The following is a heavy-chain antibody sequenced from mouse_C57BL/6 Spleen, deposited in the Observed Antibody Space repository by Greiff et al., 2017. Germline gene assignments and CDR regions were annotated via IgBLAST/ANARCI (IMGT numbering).Heavy chain of an antibody. V-gene: IGHV1-7*01. Sequence: VQLQQSGAELAKPGASVKLSCKASGYTFTSYWMHWVKQRPGKGLEWIGYINPSSGYTKYNQKFKDKATLTAEKSYSKAYMQLRFLTYEDSAYYYCTSDDFDGAMDYCGQGTSVTVSS. CDR2: INPSSGYT. J-gene: IGHJ4*01. CDR3: TSDDFDGAMDY. CDR1: GYTFTSYW. D-gene: IGHD2-4*01.